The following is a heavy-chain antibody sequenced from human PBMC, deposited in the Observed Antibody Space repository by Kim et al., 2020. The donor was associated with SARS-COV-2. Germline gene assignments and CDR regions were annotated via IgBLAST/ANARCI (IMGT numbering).Heavy chain of an antibody. CDR1: GYTLTELS. D-gene: IGHD3-22*01. Sequence: ASVKVSCKVSGYTLTELSMHWVRQAPGKGLEWMGCFDPKDGETIYAQKFQGRVTMTEDTSTDTAYMELSSLKSEDTAVYYCATVTYYYGSSGYPLGVWFDPWGVGALVSVSS. J-gene: IGHJ5*02. CDR3: ATVTYYYGSSGYPLGVWFDP. CDR2: FDPKDGET. V-gene: IGHV1-24*01.